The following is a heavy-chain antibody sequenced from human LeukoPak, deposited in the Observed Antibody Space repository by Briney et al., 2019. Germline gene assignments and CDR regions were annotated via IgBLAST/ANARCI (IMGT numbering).Heavy chain of an antibody. CDR3: ATSYCGGDCYHQGFDY. CDR1: GCSFTSYW. Sequence: GESLKISCKGSGCSFTSYWIGWVRQMPGKGLEWMGIIYPGDSDTRYSPSFQGQVTISADKSISTAYLQWSSLKASDTAMYYCATSYCGGDCYHQGFDYWGQGTLVTVSS. V-gene: IGHV5-51*01. J-gene: IGHJ4*02. D-gene: IGHD2-21*02. CDR2: IYPGDSDT.